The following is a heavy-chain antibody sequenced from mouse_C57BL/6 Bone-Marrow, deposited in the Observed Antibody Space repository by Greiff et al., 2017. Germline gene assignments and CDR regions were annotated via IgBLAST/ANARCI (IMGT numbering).Heavy chain of an antibody. V-gene: IGHV3-8*01. CDR1: GYSITSDY. Sequence: EVKLMEPGPGLAKPSQTLSLTCSVTGYSITSDYWNWIRKFPGNKLEYMGYISYSGSTYYNPSLKSRISITRDTSKNQYYLQLNSVTTEDTATYDCARAYYSNYDYAMDYWGQGTSVTVSS. D-gene: IGHD2-5*01. CDR2: ISYSGST. CDR3: ARAYYSNYDYAMDY. J-gene: IGHJ4*01.